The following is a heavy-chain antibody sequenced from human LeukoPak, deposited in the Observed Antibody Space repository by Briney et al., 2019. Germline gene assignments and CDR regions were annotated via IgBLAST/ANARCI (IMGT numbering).Heavy chain of an antibody. CDR3: ARVQFRYGSGSYHY. D-gene: IGHD3-10*01. V-gene: IGHV1-3*01. CDR1: GCTFTSYA. Sequence: ASVKVSCKASGCTFTSYAMHWVRQAPGQRLEWMGWINAGNGNTKYSQKFQGRVTITRDTSASTAYMELSSLRSEDTAVYYCARVQFRYGSGSYHYWGQGTLVTVSS. CDR2: INAGNGNT. J-gene: IGHJ4*02.